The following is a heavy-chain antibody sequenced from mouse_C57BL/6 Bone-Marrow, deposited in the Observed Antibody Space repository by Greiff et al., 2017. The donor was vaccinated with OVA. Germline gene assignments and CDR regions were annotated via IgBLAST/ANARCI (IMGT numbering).Heavy chain of an antibody. CDR2: ISYSGST. CDR1: GYSITSDY. V-gene: IGHV3-8*01. J-gene: IGHJ2*01. CDR3: ARLYDGYYADYFDY. Sequence: DVKLVESGPGLAKPSQTLSLTCSVTGYSITSDYWNWIRKFPGNKLEYMGYISYSGSTYYNPSLNSRISITRDTSKNQYYLQLSSVTTEDTATYFCARLYDGYYADYFDYWGQGTTLTVSS. D-gene: IGHD2-3*01.